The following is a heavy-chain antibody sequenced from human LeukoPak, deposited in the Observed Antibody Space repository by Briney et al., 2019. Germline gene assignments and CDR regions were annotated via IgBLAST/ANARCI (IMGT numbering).Heavy chain of an antibody. CDR2: IYYSGST. J-gene: IGHJ6*02. CDR3: TRTTVTTGSYYYYYGMDV. Sequence: LRLSCAASGFTFSSYAMSWIRQHPGKGLEWIGYIYYSGSTYYNPSLKSRVTISVDTSKNQFSLKLSSVTAADTAVYYCTRTTVTTGSYYYYYGMDVWGQGTTVTVSS. CDR1: GFTFSSYA. D-gene: IGHD4-17*01. V-gene: IGHV4-31*02.